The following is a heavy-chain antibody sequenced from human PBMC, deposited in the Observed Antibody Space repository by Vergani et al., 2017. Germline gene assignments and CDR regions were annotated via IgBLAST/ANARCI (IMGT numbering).Heavy chain of an antibody. V-gene: IGHV1-18*01. CDR2: ISAYNGNT. D-gene: IGHD5-24*01. CDR1: GGTFSSYA. CDR3: ARDPPGGWLQFPADY. Sequence: QVQLVQSGAEVKKPGSSVKVSCKASGGTFSSYAISWVRQAPGQGLEWMGWISAYNGNTNYAQKLQGRVTMTTDTSTSTAYMELRSLRSDDTAVYYCARDPPGGWLQFPADYWGQGTLVTVSS. J-gene: IGHJ4*02.